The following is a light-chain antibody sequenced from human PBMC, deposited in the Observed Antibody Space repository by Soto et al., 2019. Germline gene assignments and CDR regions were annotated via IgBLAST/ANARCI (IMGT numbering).Light chain of an antibody. CDR2: GVS. CDR3: QQYDNWPIP. V-gene: IGKV3-15*01. Sequence: EVVMTQSPATLSVSPGERAILSCRASRSVNNNYLAWYQQKPGQAPKLLIYGVSTRATDTPARFSGSGSGTEFTLMISSLQSEDFAVYYCQQYDNWPIPFGQGTRLEIK. J-gene: IGKJ5*01. CDR1: RSVNNN.